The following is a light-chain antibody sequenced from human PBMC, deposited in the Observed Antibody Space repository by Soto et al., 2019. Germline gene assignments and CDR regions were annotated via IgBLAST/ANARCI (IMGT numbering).Light chain of an antibody. CDR2: YDS. J-gene: IGLJ2*01. Sequence: SYELTQPPSVSVAPGKTARITCGGDNIGSKNVHWYQQRPGQAPVLVIYYDSDRPSGMPERFSGSNSGNTATLTISRVEAGDEADYYCQVWDDSSDHVLFGGGTKLTVL. V-gene: IGLV3-21*04. CDR1: NIGSKN. CDR3: QVWDDSSDHVL.